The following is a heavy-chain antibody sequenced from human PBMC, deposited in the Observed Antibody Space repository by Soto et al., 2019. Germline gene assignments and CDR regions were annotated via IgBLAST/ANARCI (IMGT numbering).Heavy chain of an antibody. Sequence: QVQLQESGPGLVKPSQTLSLTCTVSGGSISSGGYYWSWIRQHPGKGLEWIGYIYYSGSTYYNPCLKSRVTISVDTSKNQFSLKLSSVTAADTAVYYCARDNQGYGDYETSGFDYWGQGTLVTVSS. CDR2: IYYSGST. J-gene: IGHJ4*02. D-gene: IGHD4-17*01. V-gene: IGHV4-31*03. CDR3: ARDNQGYGDYETSGFDY. CDR1: GGSISSGGYY.